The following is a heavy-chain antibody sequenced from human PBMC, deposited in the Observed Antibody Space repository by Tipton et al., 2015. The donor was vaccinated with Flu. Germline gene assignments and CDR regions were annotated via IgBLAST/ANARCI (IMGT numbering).Heavy chain of an antibody. V-gene: IGHV1-18*04. CDR1: GYTFTSYG. D-gene: IGHD1-7*01. Sequence: QSGAEVKKPGASVKVSCKASGYTFTSYGISWVRQAPGQGLEWMGWISAYNGNTNYAQKLQGRVTITADKSTSTAYMELSSLRSEDTAVYYCSLPSWRYNWNLDFDYWGQGTLVTVSS. CDR2: ISAYNGNT. J-gene: IGHJ4*02. CDR3: SLPSWRYNWNLDFDY.